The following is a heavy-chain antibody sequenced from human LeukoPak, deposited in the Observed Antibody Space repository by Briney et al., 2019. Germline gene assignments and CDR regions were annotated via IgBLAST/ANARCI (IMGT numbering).Heavy chain of an antibody. J-gene: IGHJ4*02. V-gene: IGHV4-38-2*01. CDR2: VHHSGYT. CDR3: ARGGSGNYWDFDY. D-gene: IGHD3-10*01. CDR1: GFSLRSPYY. Sequence: SETLSLTCAVSGFSLRSPYYWGWIRQPPGKGLEWIGSVHHSGYTHYNPSLKSRVTTSIDTSNNQFSLKLKLNSVTAADTAVYYCARGGSGNYWDFDYRGQGTLVTVSS.